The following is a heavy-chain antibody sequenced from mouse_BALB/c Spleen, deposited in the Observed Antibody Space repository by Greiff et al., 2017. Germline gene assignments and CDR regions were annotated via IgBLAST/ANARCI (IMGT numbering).Heavy chain of an antibody. V-gene: IGHV14-3*02. J-gene: IGHJ3*01. CDR1: GFNIKDTY. Sequence: EVQLQQSGAELVKPGASVKLSCTASGFNIKDTYMHWVKQRPEQGLEWIGRIDPANGNTKYDPKFQGKATITADTSSNTAYLQLSSLTSEDTAVYYCAFYDYDEGGFAYWGQGTLVTVSA. CDR3: AFYDYDEGGFAY. D-gene: IGHD2-4*01. CDR2: IDPANGNT.